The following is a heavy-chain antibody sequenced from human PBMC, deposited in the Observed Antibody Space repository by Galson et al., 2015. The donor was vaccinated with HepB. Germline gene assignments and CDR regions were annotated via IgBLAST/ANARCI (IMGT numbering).Heavy chain of an antibody. CDR3: ARGIRYCSSTSCPNWFDP. Sequence: LSLTCAVYGGSFSGYYWSWIRQPPGKGLEWIGEINHSGSTNYNPSLKSRVTISVDTSKNQFSLKLSSVTAADTAVYYCARGIRYCSSTSCPNWFDPWGQGTLVTVSS. V-gene: IGHV4-34*01. J-gene: IGHJ5*02. D-gene: IGHD2-2*01. CDR1: GGSFSGYY. CDR2: INHSGST.